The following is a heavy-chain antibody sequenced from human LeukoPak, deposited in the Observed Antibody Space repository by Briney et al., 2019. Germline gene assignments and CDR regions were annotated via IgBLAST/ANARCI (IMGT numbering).Heavy chain of an antibody. V-gene: IGHV3-33*03. CDR2: IWYGGSNK. CDR3: AKGGSYGSGSYLDV. Sequence: PGGSLRLSCAASGFTFSSYGMHWVRQAPGKGLEWVAVIWYGGSNKYYADSVKGRYTISRDNAKNSLYLQMNSLRAEDTALYYCAKGGSYGSGSYLDVWGQGTTVTVSS. CDR1: GFTFSSYG. D-gene: IGHD3-10*01. J-gene: IGHJ6*02.